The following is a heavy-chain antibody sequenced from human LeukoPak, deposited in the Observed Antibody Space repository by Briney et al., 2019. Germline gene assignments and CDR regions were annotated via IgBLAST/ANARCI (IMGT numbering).Heavy chain of an antibody. Sequence: SVKVSYKASGGTFSSYAISWVRQAPGQGLEWRGGIIPIFGTANYAQKFQGRVTITTDESTSTAYMELSSLRSEDTAVYYCAIAKWSSNYYYYMDVWGKGTTVTVSS. V-gene: IGHV1-69*05. CDR2: IIPIFGTA. J-gene: IGHJ6*03. CDR1: GGTFSSYA. CDR3: AIAKWSSNYYYYMDV. D-gene: IGHD2-8*01.